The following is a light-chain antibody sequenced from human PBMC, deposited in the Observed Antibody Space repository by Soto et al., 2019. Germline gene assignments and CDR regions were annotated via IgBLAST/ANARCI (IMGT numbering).Light chain of an antibody. Sequence: QSALTQPPSASGSPGQSVTISCTGRSSDIGAYNFVSWYQQHPGKAPKVIISEVYKLPSGVPSRFSGSKSGNTASLTISGLQAEDEADYYCGAHAGSNNPFAFGSGTKLTVL. CDR2: EVY. CDR1: SSDIGAYNF. J-gene: IGLJ1*01. V-gene: IGLV2-8*01. CDR3: GAHAGSNNPFA.